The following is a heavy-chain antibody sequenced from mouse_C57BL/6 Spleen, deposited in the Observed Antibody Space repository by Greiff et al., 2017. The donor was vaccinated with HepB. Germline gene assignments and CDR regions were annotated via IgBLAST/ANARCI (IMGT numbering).Heavy chain of an antibody. CDR3: ARYSGNYRDAMEY. D-gene: IGHD2-1*01. CDR2: IRNKDNGCTT. Sequence: EVQRVESGGGLVQPGGSLSLSCAASGFTFTDYYMSWVRQPPGKALEWLGFIRNKDNGCTTEYSASVKGRFTSSRDNSQSILYLQMNILGAEDSANNKSARYSGNYRDAMEYWGKGTAVTVSS. CDR1: GFTFTDYY. J-gene: IGHJ4*01. V-gene: IGHV7-3*01.